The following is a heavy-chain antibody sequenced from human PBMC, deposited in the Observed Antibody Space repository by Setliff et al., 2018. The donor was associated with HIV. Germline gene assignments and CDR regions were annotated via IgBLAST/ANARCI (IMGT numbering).Heavy chain of an antibody. J-gene: IGHJ4*02. CDR2: ISYSGGT. D-gene: IGHD2-21*01. V-gene: IGHV4-31*03. Sequence: SETLSLTCTVSRGSITSGGYYWSWIRQLPGKGLEWIGYISYSGGTYYNPSLKSRLTMSIDTSKNQFSLKLSSVTAADTAVYYCATRGNLVGIDFDYWGQGTLVTVSS. CDR1: RGSITSGGYY. CDR3: ATRGNLVGIDFDY.